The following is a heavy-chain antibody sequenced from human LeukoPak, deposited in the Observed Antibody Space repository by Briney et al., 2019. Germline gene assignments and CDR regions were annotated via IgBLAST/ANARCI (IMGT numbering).Heavy chain of an antibody. J-gene: IGHJ4*02. D-gene: IGHD6-6*01. CDR1: GGSINPYY. CDR2: ISYSGSA. CDR3: ARIGPAQVYSSSSDGSDY. V-gene: IGHV4-59*12. Sequence: SETLSLTCNVSGGSINPYYWSWIRQPPGKGLEWLGYISYSGSANYNPSLKSRVTISVDTSKNQFSLKLSSVTAADTAVYYCARIGPAQVYSSSSDGSDYWGQGNLVTVSS.